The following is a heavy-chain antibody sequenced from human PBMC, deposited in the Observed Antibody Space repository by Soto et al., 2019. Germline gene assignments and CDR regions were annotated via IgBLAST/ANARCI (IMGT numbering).Heavy chain of an antibody. V-gene: IGHV1-24*01. CDR3: ATDQPGLHYDSSGYYY. J-gene: IGHJ4*02. D-gene: IGHD3-22*01. CDR2: FDPEDGET. Sequence: ASVKASCKVSGYTLTELSMHWVRQAPGKGLEWMGGFDPEDGETIYAQKFQGRVTMTEDTSTDTAYMELSSLRSEDTAVYYCATDQPGLHYDSSGYYYWGQGTLVTVSS. CDR1: GYTLTELS.